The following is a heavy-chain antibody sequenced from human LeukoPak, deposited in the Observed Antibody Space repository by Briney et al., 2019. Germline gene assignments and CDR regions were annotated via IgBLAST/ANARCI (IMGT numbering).Heavy chain of an antibody. D-gene: IGHD6-19*01. CDR3: ARDLVAGTGNWFDP. J-gene: IGHJ5*02. CDR1: GYTFTGYY. V-gene: IGHV1-2*02. CDR2: INPNSGGA. Sequence: ASVKVSCKASGYTFTGYYMHWVRQAPGQGLEWMGWINPNSGGANYAQKFQGRVTMTRDTSISTANMELSGLRSDDTAVYYCARDLVAGTGNWFDPRGQGTLVTVSS.